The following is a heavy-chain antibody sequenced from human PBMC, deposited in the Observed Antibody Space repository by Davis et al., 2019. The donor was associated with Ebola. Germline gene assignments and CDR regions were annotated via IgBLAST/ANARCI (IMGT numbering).Heavy chain of an antibody. D-gene: IGHD3-3*01. CDR1: GFTFSSYS. CDR2: IGSGGGDI. J-gene: IGHJ4*02. V-gene: IGHV3-23*01. Sequence: PGGSLRLSCIASGFTFSSYSMTWVRQAPGKGLEWVSVIGSGGGDIQYADFVKGRFTISRDNSKNTLYLQMNSLRAEDTAVYYCARVGVYDFWSGYYPFFDYWGQGTLVTVSS. CDR3: ARVGVYDFWSGYYPFFDY.